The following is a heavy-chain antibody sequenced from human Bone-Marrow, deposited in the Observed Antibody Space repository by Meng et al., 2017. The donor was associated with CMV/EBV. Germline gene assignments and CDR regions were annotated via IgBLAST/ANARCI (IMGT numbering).Heavy chain of an antibody. Sequence: LRLSCTVSGGSISSGGYYWSWIRQHPGKGLEWIGYIYYSGSTYYNPSLKSRVTISVDTSKNQFSLKLSSVTAADTVVYYCARDRGSGSYPFYFDYWGQGTLVTVSS. CDR3: ARDRGSGSYPFYFDY. V-gene: IGHV4-31*03. J-gene: IGHJ4*02. CDR1: GGSISSGGYY. CDR2: IYYSGST. D-gene: IGHD3-10*01.